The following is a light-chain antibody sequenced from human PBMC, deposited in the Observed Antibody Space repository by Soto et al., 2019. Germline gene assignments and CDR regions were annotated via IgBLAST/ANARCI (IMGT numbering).Light chain of an antibody. CDR3: AAWDDSLSAV. CDR2: RNN. CDR1: SSNIGSNY. V-gene: IGLV1-47*01. Sequence: QSVLTQPPSASGTPGQRVNISCSGSSSNIGSNYVYWYRQFPGTAPKLLIQRNNQRPSGVPARFSGSKSGTSASLAISGLRSEDEADYYCAAWDDSLSAVFGGGTKLTVL. J-gene: IGLJ3*02.